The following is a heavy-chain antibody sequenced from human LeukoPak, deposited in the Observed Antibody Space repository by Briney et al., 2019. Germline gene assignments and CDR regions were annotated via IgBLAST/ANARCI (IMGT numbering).Heavy chain of an antibody. CDR3: ASLPAATAGGSDWFDP. J-gene: IGHJ5*02. CDR1: GFTFSSYN. CDR2: ISSSSSYI. Sequence: GGSLRLSCAASGFTFSSYNMNWVRQAPGKGLEWVSSISSSSSYIYYADSVKGRFTIFRDNAKNSLYLQMNSLRAEDTAVYYCASLPAATAGGSDWFDPWGQGTLVTVSS. D-gene: IGHD2-2*01. V-gene: IGHV3-21*01.